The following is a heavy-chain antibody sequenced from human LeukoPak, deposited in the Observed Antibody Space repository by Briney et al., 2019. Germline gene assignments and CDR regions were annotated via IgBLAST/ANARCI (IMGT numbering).Heavy chain of an antibody. CDR2: ISYDGSNK. D-gene: IGHD3-9*01. V-gene: IGHV3-30*18. CDR1: GLTFSSYG. Sequence: GGSLRLSCAASGLTFSSYGMHWVRQAPGKGLDWVAVISYDGSNKYYADSVKGRFTISRDNSKNTLYLQMNSLRAEDTAVYYCAKDSERYFDWPYYFDYWGQGTLVTVSS. J-gene: IGHJ4*02. CDR3: AKDSERYFDWPYYFDY.